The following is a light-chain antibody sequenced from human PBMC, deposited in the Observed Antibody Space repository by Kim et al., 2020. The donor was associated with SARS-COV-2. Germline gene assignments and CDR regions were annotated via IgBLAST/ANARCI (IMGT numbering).Light chain of an antibody. Sequence: AFEGDTVTITCRASQDISKYLVWYQQKPGEPPKVLIYFAYVLQKGVPSRISGSGSETEFTLTINSLQPEDFGTYYCQQHNSYPVTFGGGTKVDIK. V-gene: IGKV1-9*01. CDR1: QDISKY. CDR3: QQHNSYPVT. CDR2: FAY. J-gene: IGKJ4*01.